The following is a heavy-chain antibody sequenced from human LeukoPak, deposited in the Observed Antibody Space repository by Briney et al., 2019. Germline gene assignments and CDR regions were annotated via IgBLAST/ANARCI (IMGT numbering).Heavy chain of an antibody. V-gene: IGHV3-30*03. J-gene: IGHJ3*02. D-gene: IGHD3-16*01. Sequence: PGGSLRLSCAATAFTISTYGMHWVRQAPDKGLEWVAVVSYDGGKKYYADSVKGRFTISRDNSKNTLYLQMNSLRSEDTAVYYCAPERWGEALDIGGQGTMVTVSS. CDR3: APERWGEALDI. CDR2: VSYDGGKK. CDR1: AFTISTYG.